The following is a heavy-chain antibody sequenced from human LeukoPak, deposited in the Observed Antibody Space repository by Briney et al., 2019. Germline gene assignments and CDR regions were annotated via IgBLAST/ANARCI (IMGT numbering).Heavy chain of an antibody. Sequence: ASVKVSCKASGYTFANYGISWVRRAPGLGLEWMGWISGYNGNTNYAQKFQGRVTMTTDTSTSTAFMELRSLRSDDTAFYYCGRQVDTTMALPDYWGQGTLVTVSS. CDR1: GYTFANYG. J-gene: IGHJ4*02. CDR2: ISGYNGNT. CDR3: GRQVDTTMALPDY. D-gene: IGHD5-18*01. V-gene: IGHV1-18*01.